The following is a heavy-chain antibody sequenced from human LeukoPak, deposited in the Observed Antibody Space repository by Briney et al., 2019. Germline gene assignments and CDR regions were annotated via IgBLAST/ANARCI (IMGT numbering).Heavy chain of an antibody. D-gene: IGHD2-21*02. V-gene: IGHV4-59*01. CDR2: IYYSGST. CDR3: ARGAYCGGDCYSSFGYYYMDV. J-gene: IGHJ6*03. Sequence: SETLSLTCTVSGGSISSYYWSWIRQPPGKGLEWIGYIYYSGSTNYNPSLKSRVTISVDTSKNQFSLKLSSVTAADTAVYYCARGAYCGGDCYSSFGYYYMDVWGKGTTVTVSS. CDR1: GGSISSYY.